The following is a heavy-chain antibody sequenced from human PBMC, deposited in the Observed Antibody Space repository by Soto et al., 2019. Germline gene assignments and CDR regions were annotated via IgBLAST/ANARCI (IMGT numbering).Heavy chain of an antibody. V-gene: IGHV3-23*01. CDR1: GFTFSSYA. D-gene: IGHD2-15*01. J-gene: IGHJ3*02. CDR3: AKGRVGYCSGGSGVNDAFDI. Sequence: GGTLRLSCAASGFTFSSYAMSWVRQAPGKGLEWVSAISGSGGSTYYADSVKGRFTISRDNSKNTLYLQMNSLRAEDTAVYYCAKGRVGYCSGGSGVNDAFDIWGQGTMVTVSS. CDR2: ISGSGGST.